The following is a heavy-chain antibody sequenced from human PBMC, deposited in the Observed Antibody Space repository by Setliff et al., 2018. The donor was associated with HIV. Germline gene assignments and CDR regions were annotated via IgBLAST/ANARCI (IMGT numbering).Heavy chain of an antibody. J-gene: IGHJ1*01. Sequence: SETLSLTCAVYGGSLSGFYWNWIRQSPGKGLEWIGEINHRGGVNFNPSFNSRLTMSVDTSKNQFSLKLTSVTAADTAVYYCASFFWECSDNLCHRSFQFWDQGALVTVSS. CDR1: GGSLSGFY. CDR2: INHRGGV. D-gene: IGHD3-10*01. V-gene: IGHV4-34*01. CDR3: ASFFWECSDNLCHRSFQF.